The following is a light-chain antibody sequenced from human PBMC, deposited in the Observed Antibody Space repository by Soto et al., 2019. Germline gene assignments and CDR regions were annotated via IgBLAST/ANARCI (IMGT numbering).Light chain of an antibody. J-gene: IGKJ1*01. V-gene: IGKV3-20*01. CDR2: AAS. CDR3: QQYGTSPPRT. CDR1: QSVSSSY. Sequence: EIVLTQSPGTLSLSPGERATLSCRASQSVSSSYLAWYQQKPGQAPRLLIYAASSRTTGVPDRFSGSGSGTDFTLTISRLDPEDFAVYYCQQYGTSPPRTFGQGTKVESK.